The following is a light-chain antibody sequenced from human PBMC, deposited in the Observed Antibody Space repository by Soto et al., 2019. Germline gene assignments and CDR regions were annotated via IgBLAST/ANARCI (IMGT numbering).Light chain of an antibody. J-gene: IGKJ3*01. CDR3: QHYADSPPVFT. CDR1: RFVSNYY. Sequence: DIVLTQSPGTLSLSPGDRATLSCRTSRFVSNYYVAWYQHRPGQAPRLLIYAASSRATDIPARFRGSGSGTDFTLTISRLEPEDFAIYYCQHYADSPPVFTFGPGTKVEI. CDR2: AAS. V-gene: IGKV3-20*01.